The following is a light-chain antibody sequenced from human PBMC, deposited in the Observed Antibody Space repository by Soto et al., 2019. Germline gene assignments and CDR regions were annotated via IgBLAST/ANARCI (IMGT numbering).Light chain of an antibody. J-gene: IGKJ1*01. CDR3: QQSHRT. Sequence: DIQMTQSPSTLSASVGDRVTITCRASQSISSWLAWYQQKPGKAPKLLIYKASSLESGVPSRFSGSGSGTEFTLTISSLQPDHFATYYCQQSHRTLGQGTKVDIK. CDR2: KAS. V-gene: IGKV1-5*03. CDR1: QSISSW.